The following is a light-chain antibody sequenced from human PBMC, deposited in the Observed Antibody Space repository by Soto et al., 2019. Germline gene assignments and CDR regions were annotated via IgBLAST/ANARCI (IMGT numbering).Light chain of an antibody. Sequence: QSVLTQPASVSGSPGQSITICCTGTSSDVGSYNLVSWYQQHPGKAPKLMIYEGSKRPSGVSNRFSGSKSGNTASLTISGLQAEDEADYYCCSYAGSSTFGVFGGGTKLTVL. J-gene: IGLJ3*02. CDR3: CSYAGSSTFGV. V-gene: IGLV2-23*03. CDR2: EGS. CDR1: SSDVGSYNL.